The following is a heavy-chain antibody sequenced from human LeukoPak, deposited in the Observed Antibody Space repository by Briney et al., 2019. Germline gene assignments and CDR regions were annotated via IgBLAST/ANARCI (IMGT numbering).Heavy chain of an antibody. CDR1: GFTFSSYE. Sequence: GGSLRLSCAASGFTFSSYEMNWVRQAPGKGLEWVSYISSSGSTIYYADSVKGRFTISRDNAKNSLYLQMNSPRAEDTAVYYCAHVKARSGSTFDIWGQGTMVTVSS. J-gene: IGHJ3*02. CDR2: ISSSGSTI. D-gene: IGHD3-10*01. V-gene: IGHV3-48*03. CDR3: AHVKARSGSTFDI.